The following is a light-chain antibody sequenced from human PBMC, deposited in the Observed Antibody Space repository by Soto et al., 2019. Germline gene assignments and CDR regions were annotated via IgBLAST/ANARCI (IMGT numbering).Light chain of an antibody. CDR3: SSFAGSNNFPYV. J-gene: IGLJ1*01. CDR1: SSDVGAYDY. Sequence: QSVLTQPPSASGSPGQSVTISCTGTSSDVGAYDYVSWYQQHPGKAPKLMFYEINKRPSGVPDRFSGSKSGNTASLTVSGLQAEDEADYYCSSFAGSNNFPYVFGTGTKVTVL. V-gene: IGLV2-8*01. CDR2: EIN.